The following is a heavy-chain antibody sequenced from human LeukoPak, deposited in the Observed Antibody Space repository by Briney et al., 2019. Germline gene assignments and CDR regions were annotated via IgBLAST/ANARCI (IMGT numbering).Heavy chain of an antibody. CDR1: GFTFSSYG. V-gene: IGHV3-30*18. CDR2: ISYDGSNK. D-gene: IGHD2-2*01. CDR3: AKETRTGYCSSTSCYGGAFDI. Sequence: GGSLRLSCAASGFTFSSYGMHWVRQAPGKGLEWVAVISYDGSNKYYADSVKGRFTIFRDNSKNTLYLQMNSLRAEDTAVYYCAKETRTGYCSSTSCYGGAFDIWGQGTMVTVSS. J-gene: IGHJ3*02.